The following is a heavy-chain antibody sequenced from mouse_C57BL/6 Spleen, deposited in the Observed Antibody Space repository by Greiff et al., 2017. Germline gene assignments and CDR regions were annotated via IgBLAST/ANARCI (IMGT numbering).Heavy chain of an antibody. V-gene: IGHV1-81*01. Sequence: QVQLKQSGAELARPGASVKLSCKASGYTFTSYGISWVKQRTGQGLEWIGEIYPRSGNTYYNEKFKGKATLTADKSSSTAYMEIRSLTSEDSAVYFCARGGDYDEGYAMDYWGQGTSVTVSS. CDR3: ARGGDYDEGYAMDY. CDR2: IYPRSGNT. CDR1: GYTFTSYG. D-gene: IGHD2-4*01. J-gene: IGHJ4*01.